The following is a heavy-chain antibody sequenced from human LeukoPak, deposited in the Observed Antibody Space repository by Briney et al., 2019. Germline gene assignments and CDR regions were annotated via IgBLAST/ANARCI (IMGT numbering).Heavy chain of an antibody. CDR1: GGSISSYY. J-gene: IGHJ4*02. V-gene: IGHV4-4*07. Sequence: SETLSLTCTVSGGSISSYYWSWIRQPAGKGLEWIGRIYTSGSTNYNPSLKSRVTISVDTSKNQFSLKLSSVTAADTAVYYCARDNPPYYYDSSGYQGAFDYWGQGTLVTVSS. D-gene: IGHD3-22*01. CDR2: IYTSGST. CDR3: ARDNPPYYYDSSGYQGAFDY.